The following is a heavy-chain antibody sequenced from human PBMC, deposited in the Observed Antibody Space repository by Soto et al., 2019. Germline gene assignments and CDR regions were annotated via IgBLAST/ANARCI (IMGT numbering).Heavy chain of an antibody. V-gene: IGHV3-74*01. CDR1: GFTFSSYW. CDR2: INSDGSST. Sequence: PGGSLRLSCAASGFTFSSYWMHWVRQAPGKGLVWVSRINSDGSSTSYADSVKGRFTISRDNSKNTLYLQMNSLRAEDTAVYYCAKDRSSQRYYYYYGMDVWGQGTTVTVSS. CDR3: AKDRSSQRYYYYYGMDV. J-gene: IGHJ6*02. D-gene: IGHD6-6*01.